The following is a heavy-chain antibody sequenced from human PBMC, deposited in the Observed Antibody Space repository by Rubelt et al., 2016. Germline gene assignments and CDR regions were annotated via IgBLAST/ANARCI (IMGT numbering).Heavy chain of an antibody. CDR2: IYPGDSDT. D-gene: IGHD3-22*01. J-gene: IGHJ4*02. Sequence: EVQLVQSGAEVKKPGESLKISCKGSGYTFTTYWIGWVRQMPGKGLEWMGIIYPGDSDTRYSPSFQGQVTSSADKSINTAYLQWSSLKASDTAMYYCARTYYYDSTGLYYTSWGQGTLVTVSS. V-gene: IGHV5-51*01. CDR1: GYTFTTYW. CDR3: ARTYYYDSTGLYYTS.